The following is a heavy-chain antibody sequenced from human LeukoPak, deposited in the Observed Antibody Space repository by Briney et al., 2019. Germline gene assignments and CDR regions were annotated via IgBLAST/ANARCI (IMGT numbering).Heavy chain of an antibody. CDR3: ATGSF. V-gene: IGHV3-23*01. CDR2: ISNSGSIT. CDR1: GFTFSSSV. J-gene: IGHJ4*02. Sequence: GGSLRLSCAASGFTFSSSVMSWVRQAPGKGLEWVSGISNSGSITYYADSVKGRFTISRDNSKNMLYLQMNSLRAEDTAVYYCATGSFWGQGTLVTVSS. D-gene: IGHD3-10*01.